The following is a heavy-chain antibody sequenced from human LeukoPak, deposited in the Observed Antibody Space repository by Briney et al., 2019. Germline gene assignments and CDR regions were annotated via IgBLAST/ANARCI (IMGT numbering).Heavy chain of an antibody. J-gene: IGHJ4*02. D-gene: IGHD6-13*01. CDR1: GYTFTSYD. CDR2: MNPNSGNT. CDR3: ARETGAAAASFDY. V-gene: IGHV1-8*01. Sequence: ASVKVSCKASGYTFTSYDINWVRQATGQGLEWMGWMNPNSGNTGYAQKFRGRVTMTRNTSISTAYMELSSLRSEDTAVYYCARETGAAAASFDYWGQGTLVTVSS.